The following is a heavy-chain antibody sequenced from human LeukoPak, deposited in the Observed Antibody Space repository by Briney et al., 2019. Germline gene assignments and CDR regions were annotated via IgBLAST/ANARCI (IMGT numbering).Heavy chain of an antibody. Sequence: PGGSLTLSCAASGLTFSSYWMHWVRQAPGKGLVWVSRINSDGSRTSYADSVKGRFTISRDNAKNTLYLQMHSLRAEDTAVYYCARDIPPCSGGSCYSGGVDYWGQGTLVTVSS. V-gene: IGHV3-74*01. D-gene: IGHD2-15*01. CDR2: INSDGSRT. CDR1: GLTFSSYW. CDR3: ARDIPPCSGGSCYSGGVDY. J-gene: IGHJ4*02.